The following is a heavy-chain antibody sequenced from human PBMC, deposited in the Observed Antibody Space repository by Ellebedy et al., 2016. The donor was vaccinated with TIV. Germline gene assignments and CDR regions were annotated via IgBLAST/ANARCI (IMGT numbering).Heavy chain of an antibody. D-gene: IGHD2-8*01. CDR1: GFSVRNNH. V-gene: IGHV3-53*01. J-gene: IGHJ3*01. Sequence: GESLKISCAVSGFSVRNNHMNWVRQAPGQGLEWVSLLNSNGRTYYAESVRGRFTISRDNSRNFVFLQMNSLRPEDTATYYCARYHAIKVAAPGYDAFDVWGQGTKVSVSA. CDR3: ARYHAIKVAAPGYDAFDV. CDR2: LNSNGRT.